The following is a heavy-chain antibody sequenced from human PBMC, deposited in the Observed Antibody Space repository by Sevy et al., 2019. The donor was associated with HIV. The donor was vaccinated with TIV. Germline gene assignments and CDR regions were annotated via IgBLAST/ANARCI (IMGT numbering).Heavy chain of an antibody. CDR2: ISGSGGST. D-gene: IGHD2-15*01. CDR3: AELVVVAAARTDY. V-gene: IGHV3-23*01. CDR1: GFSFSSYA. J-gene: IGHJ4*02. Sequence: LSLTCAASGFSFSSYAMSWVRQAPGKGLEWVSAISGSGGSTYYADSVKGRFTISRDNSKNTLYLQMNSLRAEDTAVYYSAELVVVAAARTDYWGQGTLVTVSS.